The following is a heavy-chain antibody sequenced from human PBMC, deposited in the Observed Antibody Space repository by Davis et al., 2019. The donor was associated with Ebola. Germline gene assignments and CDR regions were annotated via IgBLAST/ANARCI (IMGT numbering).Heavy chain of an antibody. D-gene: IGHD4-23*01. CDR1: GGSFSGYY. J-gene: IGHJ5*01. V-gene: IGHV4-34*01. Sequence: MPSETLSLTCAVYGGSFSGYYWSWIRQPPGKGLEWIGEINHSGYTNYNPSLKSRVTLTVDTSKNQFSLHLNSVTAADTGVYYCARGSDGGNSADSWGQGALVTVSS. CDR2: INHSGYT. CDR3: ARGSDGGNSADS.